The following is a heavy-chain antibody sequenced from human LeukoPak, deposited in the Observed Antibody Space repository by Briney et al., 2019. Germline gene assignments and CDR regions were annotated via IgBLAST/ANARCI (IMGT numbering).Heavy chain of an antibody. J-gene: IGHJ3*02. V-gene: IGHV1-8*03. D-gene: IGHD3-3*02. CDR1: GYTFTSYG. CDR3: ARGAFLDAFDI. Sequence: GASVKVSCKASGYTFTSYGISWVRQAPGQGLEWMGWMNPNSGNTGYAQKFQGRVTITRNTSISTAYMELSSLRSEDTAVYYCARGAFLDAFDIWGQGTMVTVSS. CDR2: MNPNSGNT.